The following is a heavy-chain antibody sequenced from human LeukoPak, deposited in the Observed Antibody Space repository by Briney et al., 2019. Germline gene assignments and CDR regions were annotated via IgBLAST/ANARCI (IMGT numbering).Heavy chain of an antibody. J-gene: IGHJ5*02. CDR3: ARDLSTAAAGTGWFDP. V-gene: IGHV1-69*01. D-gene: IGHD6-13*01. Sequence: SVKVSCKASGGTFSSYAISWVRQAPGQGLEWMGGIIPIFGTANYAQKFRGRVTITADESTSTAYMELSSLRSEDTAVYYCARDLSTAAAGTGWFDPWGQGTLVTVSS. CDR2: IIPIFGTA. CDR1: GGTFSSYA.